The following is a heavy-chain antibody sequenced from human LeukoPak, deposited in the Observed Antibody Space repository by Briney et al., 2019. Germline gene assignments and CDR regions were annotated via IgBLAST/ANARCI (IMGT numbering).Heavy chain of an antibody. CDR3: ARGVRYQLLISRFDP. V-gene: IGHV1-69*13. Sequence: ASVKVSCKASGGTFSSYAISWVRQAPGQGLEWMGGIIPIFGTANYAQKFQGRVTITADESTSTAYMELSSQRSEDTAVYYCARGVRYQLLISRFDPWGQGTLVTVSS. CDR1: GGTFSSYA. D-gene: IGHD2-2*01. CDR2: IIPIFGTA. J-gene: IGHJ5*02.